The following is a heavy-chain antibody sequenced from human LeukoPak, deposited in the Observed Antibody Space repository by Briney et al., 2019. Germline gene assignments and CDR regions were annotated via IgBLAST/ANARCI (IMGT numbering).Heavy chain of an antibody. CDR1: GGSFSGYY. CDR2: INHSGST. CDR3: ARLLGYCSSTSCYKYFDY. V-gene: IGHV4-34*01. Sequence: SETLSLTCAVYGGSFSGYYWSWIRQPPGKGLEWIGEINHSGSTNYNPSLKSRVTISVDTSKNQFSLKLGSVTAADTAVYYCARLLGYCSSTSCYKYFDYWGQGTLVTVSS. J-gene: IGHJ4*02. D-gene: IGHD2-2*02.